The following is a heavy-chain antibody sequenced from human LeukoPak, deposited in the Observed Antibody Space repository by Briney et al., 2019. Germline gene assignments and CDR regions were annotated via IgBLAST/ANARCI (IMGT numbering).Heavy chain of an antibody. CDR2: IHRDGSVK. J-gene: IGHJ3*02. CDR1: GFNFGNYW. D-gene: IGHD3-22*01. V-gene: IGHV3-7*01. CDR3: ARDLSPADSGHYLDAFDI. Sequence: GGSLRLSCVGSGFNFGNYWMTWVRQAPGMGLEWVANIHRDGSVKNYVDSVKGRFTISRDKAKSSLFLQANSLRAEDTAVYYCARDLSPADSGHYLDAFDIWGQGTMVTVSS.